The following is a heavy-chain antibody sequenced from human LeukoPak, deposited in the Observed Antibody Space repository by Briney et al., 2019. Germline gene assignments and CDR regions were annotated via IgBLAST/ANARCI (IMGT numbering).Heavy chain of an antibody. J-gene: IGHJ4*02. V-gene: IGHV4-59*01. CDR3: ALATYSDFWSGYYY. Sequence: SETLSLTCTVSGGSISSYYWSWIRQPPGKGLECIGYIYYSGSTNYNPSLKSRVTISVDTSKNQFSLKLSSVTAADTAVYYCALATYSDFWSGYYYWGQGTLVTVSS. CDR1: GGSISSYY. D-gene: IGHD3-3*01. CDR2: IYYSGST.